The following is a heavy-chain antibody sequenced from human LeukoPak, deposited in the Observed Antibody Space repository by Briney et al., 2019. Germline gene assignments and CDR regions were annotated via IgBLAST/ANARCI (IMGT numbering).Heavy chain of an antibody. CDR2: ISWNSGSI. V-gene: IGHV3-9*01. J-gene: IGHJ6*02. CDR3: AKGGLGQHYYYYGMDV. D-gene: IGHD1-1*01. CDR1: GFTFDDYA. Sequence: PGRSLRLSCAASGFTFDDYAMHWVRHAPGKGLEWVSGISWNSGSIGYADSVKGRFTISRDNAKNSLYLQMNSLRAEDTALYYCAKGGLGQHYYYYGMDVWGQGTTVTVSS.